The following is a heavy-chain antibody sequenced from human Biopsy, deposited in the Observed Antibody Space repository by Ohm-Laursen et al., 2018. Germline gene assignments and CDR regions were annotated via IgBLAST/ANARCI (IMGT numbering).Heavy chain of an antibody. J-gene: IGHJ4*02. V-gene: IGHV1-18*01. CDR1: GYTFRNHG. D-gene: IGHD3-16*01. CDR3: ARGGSNYPDY. Sequence: ASVKVSFKTSGYTFRNHGISWVRQAPGRDLEWMGWISTWDAHTSYAQKVQGRVTLTIDTSTSTGYMELRSLRSDDTAVYYCARGGSNYPDYWGQGTLVTVSS. CDR2: ISTWDAHT.